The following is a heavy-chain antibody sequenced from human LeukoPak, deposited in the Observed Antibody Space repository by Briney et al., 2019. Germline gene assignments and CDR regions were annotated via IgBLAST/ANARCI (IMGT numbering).Heavy chain of an antibody. V-gene: IGHV3-48*04. D-gene: IGHD5-18*01. CDR1: GFTFSNNA. J-gene: IGHJ6*02. Sequence: GGSLRLSCAASGFTFSNNAMHWVRQAPGKGLEWVSFISSSSSIIYSADSVKGRFTISRDNANNSLYLQMNSLRAEDTAVYYCAREVSSYKKMDVWGQGTTVTVSS. CDR2: ISSSSSII. CDR3: AREVSSYKKMDV.